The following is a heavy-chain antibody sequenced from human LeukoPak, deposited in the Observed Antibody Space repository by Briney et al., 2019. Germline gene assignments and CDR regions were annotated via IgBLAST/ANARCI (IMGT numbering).Heavy chain of an antibody. Sequence: GGSLRLSCAASGFTFSSYSMNWVRQAPGKGLEWVSSISSSSSYIYHADSMKGRFTISRDNAKNSLYLQMNSLRAEDTAVYYCARDNSQDYIWGSYRPDNWFDPWGQGTLVTVSS. J-gene: IGHJ5*02. CDR1: GFTFSSYS. CDR2: ISSSSSYI. D-gene: IGHD3-16*02. CDR3: ARDNSQDYIWGSYRPDNWFDP. V-gene: IGHV3-21*01.